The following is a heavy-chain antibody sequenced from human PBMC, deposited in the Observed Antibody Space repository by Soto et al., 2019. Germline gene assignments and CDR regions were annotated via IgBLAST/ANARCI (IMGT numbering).Heavy chain of an antibody. CDR2: ISAYNGNT. J-gene: IGHJ6*02. V-gene: IGHV1-18*01. Sequence: QVQLVQSGAEVKKPGASVKVSCKASGYTFTSYGISWVRQAPGQGLEWMGWISAYNGNTKYAQKLPGRVTMTPDTSTRTAYRERRSLRSDDTAVYYCASDRGAYGMDVWGQGTTVTVSS. CDR3: ASDRGAYGMDV. CDR1: GYTFTSYG.